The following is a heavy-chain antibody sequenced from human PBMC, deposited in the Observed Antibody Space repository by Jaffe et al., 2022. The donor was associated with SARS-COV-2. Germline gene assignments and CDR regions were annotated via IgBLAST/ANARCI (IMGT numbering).Heavy chain of an antibody. Sequence: QVQVVESGGGLVKPGGSLRLSCAASGFTFSDYYMSWIRQAPGKGLEWVSYISSSGSTKKYADTVEGRFTISRDNAKNSLYLQMNSLRAEDTAVYYCARDRAPAYNTGMVPTHYMDVWGKGTTVTVSS. CDR3: ARDRAPAYNTGMVPTHYMDV. J-gene: IGHJ6*03. D-gene: IGHD5-18*01. CDR1: GFTFSDYY. CDR2: ISSSGSTK. V-gene: IGHV3-11*01.